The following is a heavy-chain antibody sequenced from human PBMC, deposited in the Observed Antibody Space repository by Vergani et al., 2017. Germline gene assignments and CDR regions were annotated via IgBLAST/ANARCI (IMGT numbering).Heavy chain of an antibody. V-gene: IGHV4-31*03. Sequence: QVQLQESGPGLVKPSQTLSLTCTVSGASISSGGYYWSWIRQHPGKGLEWIGYIYYSGSTYYNPSLKSRVTISVDTSKNQFSLKLSSVTAADTAVYYCARTPRGYDFWSGQGAFDIWGQGTMVTVSS. D-gene: IGHD3-3*01. J-gene: IGHJ3*02. CDR1: GASISSGGYY. CDR2: IYYSGST. CDR3: ARTPRGYDFWSGQGAFDI.